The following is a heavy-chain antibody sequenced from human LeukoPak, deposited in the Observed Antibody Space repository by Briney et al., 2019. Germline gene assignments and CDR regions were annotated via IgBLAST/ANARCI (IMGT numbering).Heavy chain of an antibody. D-gene: IGHD3-10*02. CDR1: GGSISNSGYY. Sequence: PSETLSLTCTVSGGSISNSGYYWSWIRQPPGKGLEWIGYIYYSGSTYYNPSLKSQVTISIDTSKNQFSLKLSSVTAADTAVYYCARVVRYYDRLGGGLTTYNWFDPWGQGTLVTVSS. V-gene: IGHV4-31*01. CDR3: ARVVRYYDRLGGGLTTYNWFDP. CDR2: IYYSGST. J-gene: IGHJ5*02.